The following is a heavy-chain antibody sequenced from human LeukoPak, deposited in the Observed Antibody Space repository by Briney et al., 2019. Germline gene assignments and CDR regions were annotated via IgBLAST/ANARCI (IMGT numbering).Heavy chain of an antibody. CDR2: IYHSGST. CDR1: GGSISSYY. V-gene: IGHV4-59*12. J-gene: IGHJ4*02. D-gene: IGHD2-15*01. CDR3: ARIYCSGGSCYYFDY. Sequence: SETLSLTCTVSGGSISSYYWSWIRQPPGKGLEWIGYIYHSGSTYYNPSLKSRVTISVDRSKNQFSLKLSSVTAADTAVYYCARIYCSGGSCYYFDYWGQGTLVTVSS.